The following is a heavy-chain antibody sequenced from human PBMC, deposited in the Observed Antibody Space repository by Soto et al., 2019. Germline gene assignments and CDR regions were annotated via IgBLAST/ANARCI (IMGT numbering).Heavy chain of an antibody. CDR2: IIPIFGTA. D-gene: IGHD3-10*01. J-gene: IGHJ4*02. CDR1: GGTFSSYA. CDR3: ASSEGWLGELSTYYFDY. V-gene: IGHV1-69*01. Sequence: QVQLVQSGAEVKKPGSSVKVSCKASGGTFSSYAISWVRQAPGQGLEWMGGIIPIFGTANYAQKFQGRVTITADESTSTDYMELSSLRSEDTAVYYCASSEGWLGELSTYYFDYWGQGTLVTVSS.